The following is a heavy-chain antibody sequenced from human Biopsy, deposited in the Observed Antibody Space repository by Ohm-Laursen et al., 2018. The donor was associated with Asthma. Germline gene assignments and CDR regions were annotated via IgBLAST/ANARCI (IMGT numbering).Heavy chain of an antibody. J-gene: IGHJ6*02. V-gene: IGHV3-30*03. D-gene: IGHD2-15*01. CDR1: GFSFSSYG. CDR3: ARVDGVVEPATRMGGMDV. Sequence: SLRLSCTASGFSFSSYGMHWVRQTPGKGLEWAAVISFDGTNKYYADSVKGRFTISRDNSKNTLDLQMNSLSAEDSAVYYCARVDGVVEPATRMGGMDVWGQGTTVTVSS. CDR2: ISFDGTNK.